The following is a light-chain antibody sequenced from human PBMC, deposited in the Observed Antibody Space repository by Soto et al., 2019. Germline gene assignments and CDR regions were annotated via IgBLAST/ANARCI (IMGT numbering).Light chain of an antibody. CDR2: LNSDGSH. CDR1: SGHSSYA. J-gene: IGLJ3*02. CDR3: HTWGTGIPWV. V-gene: IGLV4-69*01. Sequence: QSVLTQSPSASASLGASVKLTCTLSSGHSSYAIAWHQQQPEKGPRYLMKLNSDGSHSKGDGIPYRFSGSSSGAERYLTISSLQSEDEADYYCHTWGTGIPWVFGGGTKLTVL.